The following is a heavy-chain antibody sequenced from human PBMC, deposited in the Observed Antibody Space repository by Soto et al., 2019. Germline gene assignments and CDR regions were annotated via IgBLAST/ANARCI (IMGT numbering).Heavy chain of an antibody. D-gene: IGHD3-10*01. CDR1: GFTFDDYA. V-gene: IGHV3-9*01. J-gene: IGHJ4*02. CDR3: CRQASGSYAGTDS. Sequence: EVQLVESGGGLVQPGRSLRLSCAASGFTFDDYAMHWVRQAPGKGLEWVSGISWNSGSIGYADSVKGRFTISRDNAKNSLYLQMNSLRAEDTALYYCCRQASGSYAGTDSWGQGTLVTVSS. CDR2: ISWNSGSI.